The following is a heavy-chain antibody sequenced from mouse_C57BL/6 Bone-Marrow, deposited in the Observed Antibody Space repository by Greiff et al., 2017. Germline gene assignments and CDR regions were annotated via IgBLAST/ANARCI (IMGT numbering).Heavy chain of an antibody. CDR3: ATIYYGNYLYYYAMDY. D-gene: IGHD2-1*01. CDR2: IYPGDGDT. J-gene: IGHJ4*01. CDR1: GYAFSSSW. Sequence: QVQLQQSGPELVKPGASVKISCKASGYAFSSSWMNWVKQRPGKGLEWIGRIYPGDGDTNYNGKFKGKATLTAEKSSSTAYMQLSSLTSEDSAVYFCATIYYGNYLYYYAMDYWGQGTSVTVSS. V-gene: IGHV1-82*01.